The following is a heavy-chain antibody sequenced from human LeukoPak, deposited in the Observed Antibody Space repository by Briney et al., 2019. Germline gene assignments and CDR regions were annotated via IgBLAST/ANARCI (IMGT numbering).Heavy chain of an antibody. CDR1: GGSISNYY. CDR2: IYYSGST. J-gene: IGHJ4*02. Sequence: SETLSLTCTVSGGSISNYYWSWIRQPPGKGLEWIGYIYYSGSTNYNPSLKSRVAISVDTSKNQFSLKLSPVTAADTAVYYCARAYCSGGSCYSKYFDYWGQGTLVTVSS. V-gene: IGHV4-59*01. CDR3: ARAYCSGGSCYSKYFDY. D-gene: IGHD2-15*01.